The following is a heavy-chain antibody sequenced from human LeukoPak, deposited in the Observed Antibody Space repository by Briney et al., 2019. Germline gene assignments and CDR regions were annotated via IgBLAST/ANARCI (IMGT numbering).Heavy chain of an antibody. D-gene: IGHD3-9*01. Sequence: GGSLRLSCAASGFTFSSYGMHWVRQAPGKGLEWVAVISYDGSNKYYADSVKGRFTISRDNFKNTLYLQMNSLRAEDTAVYYCAKSRYRFDYWGQGTLVTVSS. CDR2: ISYDGSNK. J-gene: IGHJ4*02. V-gene: IGHV3-30*18. CDR3: AKSRYRFDY. CDR1: GFTFSSYG.